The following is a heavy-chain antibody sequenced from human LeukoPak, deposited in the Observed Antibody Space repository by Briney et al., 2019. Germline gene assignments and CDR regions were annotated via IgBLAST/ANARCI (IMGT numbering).Heavy chain of an antibody. D-gene: IGHD3-10*01. J-gene: IGHJ4*02. CDR2: IWYDGSNK. Sequence: GRSLRLSCAASGFTFSTYAMHWGRQAPGKGLEWVALIWYDGSNKFYADSVKGRFTISRDNSKNTLYLQMNSLRAEDMAVYYCARDGGRPYYYGSGSPYYFDYWGQGTLVTVSS. V-gene: IGHV3-33*01. CDR1: GFTFSTYA. CDR3: ARDGGRPYYYGSGSPYYFDY.